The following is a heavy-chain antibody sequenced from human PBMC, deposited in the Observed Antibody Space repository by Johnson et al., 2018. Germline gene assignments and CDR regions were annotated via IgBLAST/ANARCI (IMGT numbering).Heavy chain of an antibody. CDR1: GFTFSSYG. CDR2: IWYVGSNK. D-gene: IGHD2-8*01. Sequence: QVQLVQSGGGVVQPGRSXRLSCAASGFTFSSYGMHWVRQAPGKGLEWVAVIWYVGSNKYYADYVKGRFTISRDNSKNTLYLQMNSLRAEDTAVYYYGRDPGQNGRMDVWGQGTTVTVSS. V-gene: IGHV3-33*01. J-gene: IGHJ6*02. CDR3: GRDPGQNGRMDV.